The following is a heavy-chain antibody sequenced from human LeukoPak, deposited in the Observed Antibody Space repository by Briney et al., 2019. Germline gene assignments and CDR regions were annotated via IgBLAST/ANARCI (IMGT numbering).Heavy chain of an antibody. Sequence: GESLKISCKGSGYSFTSYWIGWVRQMPGKGLEWMGIIYPGDSDTRYSPSFQGQVTISADKSISTAYLQWSSLKASDTAMYYCARRGAVGATRDWFDPWGQGTLVTVSS. D-gene: IGHD1-26*01. CDR2: IYPGDSDT. CDR3: ARRGAVGATRDWFDP. V-gene: IGHV5-51*01. CDR1: GYSFTSYW. J-gene: IGHJ5*02.